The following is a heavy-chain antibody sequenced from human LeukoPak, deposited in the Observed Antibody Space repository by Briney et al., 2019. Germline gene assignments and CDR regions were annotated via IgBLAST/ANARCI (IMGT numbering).Heavy chain of an antibody. CDR3: ARDYYGDYAFDY. CDR2: ISSSSSTI. V-gene: IGHV3-48*01. Sequence: GGSLRLSCAASGFTFTSYSMNWVRQAPGKGLEWVSCISSSSSTIYYADSVKGRFTISRDNAKNSLYLQMNSLRAEDTAVYYCARDYYGDYAFDYWGQGTLVTVSS. D-gene: IGHD4-17*01. J-gene: IGHJ4*02. CDR1: GFTFTSYS.